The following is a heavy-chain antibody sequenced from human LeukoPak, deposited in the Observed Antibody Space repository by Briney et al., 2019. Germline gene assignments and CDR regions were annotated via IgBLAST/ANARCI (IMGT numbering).Heavy chain of an antibody. J-gene: IGHJ4*02. CDR3: ARRAGAYSHPYDY. V-gene: IGHV4-34*12. CDR1: GGSFSGYY. Sequence: KPSETLSLTRAVYGGSFSGYYWGWIRQPPGKGLEWIGSIFYIGSTYYNPSLKSRVTLSVDTSKNQFSLKLSSVTAADTAVYYCARRAGAYSHPYDYWGQGTLVTVSS. D-gene: IGHD4/OR15-4a*01. CDR2: IFYIGST.